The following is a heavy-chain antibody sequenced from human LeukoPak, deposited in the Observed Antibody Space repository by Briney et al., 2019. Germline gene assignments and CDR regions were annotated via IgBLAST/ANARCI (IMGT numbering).Heavy chain of an antibody. CDR1: GFTFNNAW. Sequence: GGSLRLSCTASGFTFNNAWMNWVRQAPGKRLEWVGRIKSKADGGTTDYAAPVKGRFTISRDDSKNTLSLQMNSLKTEDTAVYYCSTGGSSYEGFDYWGQGTLVTVSS. CDR2: IKSKADGGTT. D-gene: IGHD1-26*01. V-gene: IGHV3-15*07. J-gene: IGHJ4*02. CDR3: STGGSSYEGFDY.